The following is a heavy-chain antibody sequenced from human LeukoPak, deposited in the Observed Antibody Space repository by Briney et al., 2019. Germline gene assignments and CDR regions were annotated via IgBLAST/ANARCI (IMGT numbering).Heavy chain of an antibody. Sequence: GSLRLSCSASGFVFSIYTMYWVRQAPGKGPEYVSTISGSGNGGSIYYADSVKGRFTISRDDSKSILYLQMNGLRSEDTAVYYCVSGSLQSGYNFDYWGQGALVTVSS. CDR2: ISGSGNGGSI. CDR3: VSGSLQSGYNFDY. CDR1: GFVFSIYT. D-gene: IGHD3-3*01. J-gene: IGHJ4*02. V-gene: IGHV3-64D*06.